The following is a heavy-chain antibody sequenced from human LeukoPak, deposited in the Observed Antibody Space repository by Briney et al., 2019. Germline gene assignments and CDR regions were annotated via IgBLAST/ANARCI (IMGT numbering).Heavy chain of an antibody. CDR2: ISYDGSNK. D-gene: IGHD3-10*01. CDR1: GFTFSSYG. V-gene: IGHV3-30*18. J-gene: IGHJ4*02. Sequence: GGSLRLSCAASGFTFSSYGMHWVRQAPGKGLEWVAVISYDGSNKYYADSVKGRFTISRDNSKNTLYLQMNSLGAEDTAVYYYAKERSYGSGGMDYWGQGTLVTVSS. CDR3: AKERSYGSGGMDY.